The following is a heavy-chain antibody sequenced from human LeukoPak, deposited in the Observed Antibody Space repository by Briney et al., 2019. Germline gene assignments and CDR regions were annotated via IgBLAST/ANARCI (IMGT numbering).Heavy chain of an antibody. J-gene: IGHJ4*02. Sequence: GGSLRLSCAASGFIFSSFSIHWVRQPPGKGLEWVSGISHDATKKNYADSVKGRFTISRDNSKNTLDLQMNSLRAEDTAVYYCARDPTDIVLVPAAMFDYWGQGTLVTVSS. V-gene: IGHV3-30*04. CDR1: GFIFSSFS. CDR3: ARDPTDIVLVPAAMFDY. CDR2: ISHDATKK. D-gene: IGHD2-2*01.